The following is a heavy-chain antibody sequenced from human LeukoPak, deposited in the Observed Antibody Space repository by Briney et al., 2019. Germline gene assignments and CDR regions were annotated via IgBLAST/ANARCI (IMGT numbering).Heavy chain of an antibody. D-gene: IGHD2-21*02. CDR1: GGTFSAYW. CDR2: INEDGSVK. J-gene: IGHJ4*02. V-gene: IGHV3-7*01. Sequence: GGSLRLSCAVSGGTFSAYWMAWVRQSPGKGLEWVAEINEDGSVKYYVDSMKGRFTISRDNAKNSLYLQMNSLGAEDKAVYYCAKVPRDSDCYWGQGTLVTVSS. CDR3: AKVPRDSDCY.